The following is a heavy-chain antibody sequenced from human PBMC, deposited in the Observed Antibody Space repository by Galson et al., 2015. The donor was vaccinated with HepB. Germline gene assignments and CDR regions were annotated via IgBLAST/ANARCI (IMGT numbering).Heavy chain of an antibody. CDR1: GVAFSSYA. Sequence: SLRLSCAASGVAFSSYAMHWVRQAPGKGLEFVSAISSNGGSTYYADSVKGRFTVSRDNSKNTLYFQIGSLRVEDTAVYYCVKDSGMYPQYNWFDSWGQGTLVTVSS. CDR2: ISSNGGST. CDR3: VKDSGMYPQYNWFDS. V-gene: IGHV3-64D*06. D-gene: IGHD1-26*01. J-gene: IGHJ5*01.